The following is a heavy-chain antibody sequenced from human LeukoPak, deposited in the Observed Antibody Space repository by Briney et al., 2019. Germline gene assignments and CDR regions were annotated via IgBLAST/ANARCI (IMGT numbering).Heavy chain of an antibody. CDR1: GFTFSSYS. J-gene: IGHJ4*02. CDR2: ISSSSSYI. V-gene: IGHV3-21*01. Sequence: PGGSLRLSCAASGFTFSSYSMNWVRQAPGKGLEWVSSISSSSSYIYYADSVKGRFTISRDNAKNSLYLQMNSLRAEDTAVYYCARERRVDTAMVKSFDYWGQGTLVTVSS. CDR3: ARERRVDTAMVKSFDY. D-gene: IGHD5-18*01.